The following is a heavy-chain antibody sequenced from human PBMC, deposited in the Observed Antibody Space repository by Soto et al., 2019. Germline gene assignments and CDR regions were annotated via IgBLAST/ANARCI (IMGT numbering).Heavy chain of an antibody. V-gene: IGHV1-18*01. Sequence: QVQLVQSGAEVKKPGASVKVSCKASGYTFTSYGISWVRRAPGQGLEWMGWISAYNGNTNYAQKLQGRVTMTTDTSTSTAYMELRSLRSDDTAVYYCARDYAVVPAVQTGGNWFDPWGQGTLVTVSS. J-gene: IGHJ5*02. CDR3: ARDYAVVPAVQTGGNWFDP. D-gene: IGHD2-2*01. CDR1: GYTFTSYG. CDR2: ISAYNGNT.